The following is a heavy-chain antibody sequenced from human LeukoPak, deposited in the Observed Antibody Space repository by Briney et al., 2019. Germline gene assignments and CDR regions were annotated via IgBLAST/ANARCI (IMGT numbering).Heavy chain of an antibody. D-gene: IGHD3-3*01. Sequence: SETLSLTCTVSGGSISSSSYYWGWIRQPPGKGLEWIGSIYYSGSTYYNPSLKSRVTISVDTSKNQFSLKLSSVTAADTAVYYCARGGYDFWSGYRRNWFDPWGQGTLVTVSS. J-gene: IGHJ5*02. CDR3: ARGGYDFWSGYRRNWFDP. CDR1: GGSISSSSYY. CDR2: IYYSGST. V-gene: IGHV4-39*01.